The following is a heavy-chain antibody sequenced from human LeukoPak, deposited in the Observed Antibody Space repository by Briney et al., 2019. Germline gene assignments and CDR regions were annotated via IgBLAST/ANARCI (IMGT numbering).Heavy chain of an antibody. CDR2: ISGSGVNT. CDR1: GFTFSSYA. D-gene: IGHD3-10*01. J-gene: IGHJ4*02. Sequence: PGGSLRLSCAASGFTFSSYAMTWVRQAPGKGLEWVSTISGSGVNTYYADSVKGRVTNSRDNSKNTLYLQMNSLRAEDTAVYHCAKQYGSGSHYNFPDYWGQGTLVTVSS. V-gene: IGHV3-23*01. CDR3: AKQYGSGSHYNFPDY.